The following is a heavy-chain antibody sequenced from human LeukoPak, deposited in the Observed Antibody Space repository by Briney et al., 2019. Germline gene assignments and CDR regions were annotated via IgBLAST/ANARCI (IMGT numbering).Heavy chain of an antibody. CDR3: ARARVAHQFDY. D-gene: IGHD2-15*01. CDR1: GFTFSSYA. Sequence: GGSLRLSCAASGFTFSSYAMSWVRQAPGKGLEWVSVIYSGGSTYYADSVKGRFTISRDNSKNTLYLQMNSLRAEDTAVYYCARARVAHQFDYWGQGTLVTVSS. CDR2: IYSGGST. J-gene: IGHJ4*02. V-gene: IGHV3-53*01.